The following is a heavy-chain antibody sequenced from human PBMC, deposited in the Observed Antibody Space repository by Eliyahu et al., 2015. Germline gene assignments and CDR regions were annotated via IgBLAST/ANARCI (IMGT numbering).Heavy chain of an antibody. Sequence: QVQLVQSGAEVKKPGAXVSISCKTSGYTFKNHFIHWVRHAPGQGLEWMGKLNPSGGATSYAQKFQGRVAMTMDTSTTTVYLSLSSLRSDDTAEYYCARGDWTTGSYFDQWGQGTLVTVSS. D-gene: IGHD3/OR15-3a*01. CDR1: GYTFKNHF. CDR2: LNPSGGAT. V-gene: IGHV1-46*02. CDR3: ARGDWTTGSYFDQ. J-gene: IGHJ4*02.